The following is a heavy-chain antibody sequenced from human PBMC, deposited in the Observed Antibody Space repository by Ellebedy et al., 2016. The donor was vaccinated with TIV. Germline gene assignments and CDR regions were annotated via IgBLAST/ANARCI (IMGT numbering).Heavy chain of an antibody. Sequence: SETLSLTCTVSGGSISSYYWSWIRQPPGKGLEWIGYIYYSGSTNYNPSLKSRVTISVDTSKNQFSLKLSSVTAADTAVYYCARVRAYYDFWSGYSNYYGMDVWGQGTTVTVSS. CDR1: GGSISSYY. V-gene: IGHV4-59*01. J-gene: IGHJ6*02. D-gene: IGHD3-3*01. CDR2: IYYSGST. CDR3: ARVRAYYDFWSGYSNYYGMDV.